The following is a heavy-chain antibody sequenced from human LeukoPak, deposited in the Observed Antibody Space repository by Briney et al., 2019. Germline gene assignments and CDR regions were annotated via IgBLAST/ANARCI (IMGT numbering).Heavy chain of an antibody. J-gene: IGHJ5*02. V-gene: IGHV1-24*01. CDR2: FDPEDGET. CDR3: ARGTRIAVAPGWFDP. D-gene: IGHD6-19*01. CDR1: GYTLTELS. Sequence: ASVKVSCKVSGYTLTELSMHWVRQAPGKGLEWMGGFDPEDGETIYAQKFQGRVTMTEDTSTDTAYMELSSLRSDDTAVYYCARGTRIAVAPGWFDPWGQGTLVTVSS.